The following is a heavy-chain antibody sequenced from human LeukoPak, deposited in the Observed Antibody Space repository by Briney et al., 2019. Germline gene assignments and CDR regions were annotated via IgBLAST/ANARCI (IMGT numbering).Heavy chain of an antibody. Sequence: SETLSLTCALYGGSFSGYYWSWIRQPPGKGLEWIGGINHSGSTNYNPSLKSRVTISVDTSKNQFSLKLSSVTAADTAVYYCARVKYYDFWSGIYYYYYYYMDVWGKGTTVTVSS. D-gene: IGHD3-3*01. V-gene: IGHV4-34*01. CDR3: ARVKYYDFWSGIYYYYYYYMDV. J-gene: IGHJ6*03. CDR1: GGSFSGYY. CDR2: INHSGST.